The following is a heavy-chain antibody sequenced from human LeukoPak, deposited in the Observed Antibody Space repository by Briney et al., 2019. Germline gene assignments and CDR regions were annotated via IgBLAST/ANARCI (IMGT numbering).Heavy chain of an antibody. V-gene: IGHV4-59*01. CDR2: IYYSGST. D-gene: IGHD6-19*01. CDR3: ARVKSTEGGRYYFDY. J-gene: IGHJ4*02. Sequence: SETLSLTCTVSGGSMSSYYWSWIRQPPGKGLEWIGNIYYSGSTNYNPSLKSRVTISVDTSKNQFSLKLSSVTAADTAVYYCARVKSTEGGRYYFDYWGQGTLVTVSS. CDR1: GGSMSSYY.